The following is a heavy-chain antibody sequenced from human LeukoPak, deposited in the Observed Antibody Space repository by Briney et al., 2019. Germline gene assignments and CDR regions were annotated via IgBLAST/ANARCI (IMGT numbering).Heavy chain of an antibody. CDR2: IYYSGST. J-gene: IGHJ4*02. D-gene: IGHD3-22*01. CDR3: ARDALPFYTYYYDSSGYYWAPQRSYFDY. V-gene: IGHV4-39*07. CDR1: GVSISSSSYY. Sequence: SETLSLTCTVSGVSISSSSYYWGWIRQPPGKGLEWIGNIYYSGSTYYNPSLKSRVTISVDTSKNQFSLKLSSVTAADTAVYYCARDALPFYTYYYDSSGYYWAPQRSYFDYWGQGTLVTVSS.